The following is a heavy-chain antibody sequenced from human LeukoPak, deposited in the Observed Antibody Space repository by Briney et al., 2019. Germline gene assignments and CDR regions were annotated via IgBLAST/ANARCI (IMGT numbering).Heavy chain of an antibody. J-gene: IGHJ4*02. CDR1: GASISTYF. D-gene: IGHD3-22*01. Sequence: SETLSLTCTVSGASISTYFWSWIRQPAGKGLEWIGRIYSSGSTTYNPSLKSRVSMSIDTSKNQFSLKLSSVTAADTAVYYCARGYYYDSSGYRNFDYWGQGTLVTVSS. CDR2: IYSSGST. V-gene: IGHV4-4*07. CDR3: ARGYYYDSSGYRNFDY.